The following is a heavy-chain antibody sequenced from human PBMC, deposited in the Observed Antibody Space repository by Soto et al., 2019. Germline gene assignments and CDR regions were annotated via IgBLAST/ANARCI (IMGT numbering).Heavy chain of an antibody. D-gene: IGHD1-26*01. CDR3: ARSKLGIYAGYFDY. CDR1: GGSISSRDYY. V-gene: IGHV4-39*01. Sequence: QLQLQESGPGLVQPSETLSLTCTVSGGSISSRDYYWGWIRQPPGKGLEWLGFFYSGGSTYYNPSLKRRVTISADTPKNQFSLKLSSVTAADTAVYYCARSKLGIYAGYFDYWGQGILVTVSS. CDR2: FYSGGST. J-gene: IGHJ4*02.